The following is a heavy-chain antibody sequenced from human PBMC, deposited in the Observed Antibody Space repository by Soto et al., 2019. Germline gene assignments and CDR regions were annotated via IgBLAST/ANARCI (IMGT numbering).Heavy chain of an antibody. D-gene: IGHD6-13*01. CDR3: ARDRFPEAAAGN. CDR2: IYYSGST. CDR1: GGSISSGGYY. Sequence: QVQLQESGPGLVKPSQTLSLTCTVSGGSISSGGYYWSWIRQHPGKGLEWIGYIYYSGSTYYNPSLMSRVTISVDKSKNQFSLKLSSVTAADTAVYYCARDRFPEAAAGNWGQGTLVTVSS. J-gene: IGHJ4*02. V-gene: IGHV4-31*03.